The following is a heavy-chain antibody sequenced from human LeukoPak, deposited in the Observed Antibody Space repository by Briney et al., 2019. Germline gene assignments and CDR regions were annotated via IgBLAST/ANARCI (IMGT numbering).Heavy chain of an antibody. CDR3: ARSPSYYGSAHYFDY. J-gene: IGHJ4*02. V-gene: IGHV3-53*01. CDR2: IYSDGST. Sequence: GGSLRLSCAVSEFTVSSNYMSWVRQAPGKGLEWVSVIYSDGSTYYADSVKGRFTISRDNSKNTLYLQMNSLGAEDTAVYYCARSPSYYGSAHYFDYWGQGTLVTVSS. CDR1: EFTVSSNY. D-gene: IGHD3-10*01.